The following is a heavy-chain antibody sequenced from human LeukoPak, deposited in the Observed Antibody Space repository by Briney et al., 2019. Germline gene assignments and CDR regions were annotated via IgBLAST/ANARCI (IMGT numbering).Heavy chain of an antibody. V-gene: IGHV4-30-4*01. D-gene: IGHD3-22*01. J-gene: IGHJ3*02. CDR3: ARATITMIVVEGDAFDI. Sequence: SETLSLTCTVSGGSISSGDYYWSWIRQPPGKGLEWIGYIYYSGSTCYNPSLKSRVTISVDTSKNQFSLKLSSVTAADTAVYYCARATITMIVVEGDAFDIWGQGTMVTVSS. CDR2: IYYSGST. CDR1: GGSISSGDYY.